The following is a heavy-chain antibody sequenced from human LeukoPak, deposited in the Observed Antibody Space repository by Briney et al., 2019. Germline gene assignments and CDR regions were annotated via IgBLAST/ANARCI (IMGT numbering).Heavy chain of an antibody. V-gene: IGHV4-39*01. Sequence: SETLSLTCPVSGGSISSSSYYWVWIRQPPGKGLEWIGSIYYSGSTYYNPSLKSRVTISVDTSKNQFSLKLSSVTAADTAVYYSATLGSTAGQVQNIDYWGQGTLVTVSS. CDR3: ATLGSTAGQVQNIDY. CDR1: GGSISSSSYY. CDR2: IYYSGST. D-gene: IGHD2-2*01. J-gene: IGHJ4*02.